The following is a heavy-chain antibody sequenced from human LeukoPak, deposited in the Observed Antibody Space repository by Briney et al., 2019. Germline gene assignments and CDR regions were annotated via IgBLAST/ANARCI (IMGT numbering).Heavy chain of an antibody. CDR2: IYTSGST. J-gene: IGHJ3*02. D-gene: IGHD1-1*01. CDR1: GGFLRRGSHF. Sequence: SETLSLTYTVSGGFLRRGSHFWSWIRQPAGKGLEWIGRIYTSGSTNYNPSLKSRVTISVDTSKNQFSLKLSSVTAADTAVYYCARAERRVSNAFDIWGQGTMVTVSS. V-gene: IGHV4-61*02. CDR3: ARAERRVSNAFDI.